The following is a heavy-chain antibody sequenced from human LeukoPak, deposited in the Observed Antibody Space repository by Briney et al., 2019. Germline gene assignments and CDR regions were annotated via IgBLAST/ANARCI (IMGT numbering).Heavy chain of an antibody. Sequence: GGSLRPSCAASGFTFSSYGMHWVRQAPGKRLEWVSSISSDSRYIYYADSVKGRFTISRDNAQNSLYLQMNSLIVEDTAVYYCARNFRYEGDYWGQGTLVTVSS. CDR1: GFTFSSYG. CDR3: ARNFRYEGDY. V-gene: IGHV3-21*01. J-gene: IGHJ4*02. D-gene: IGHD5-12*01. CDR2: ISSDSRYI.